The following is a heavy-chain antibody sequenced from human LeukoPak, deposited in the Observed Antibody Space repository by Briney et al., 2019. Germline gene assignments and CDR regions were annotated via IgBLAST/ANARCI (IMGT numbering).Heavy chain of an antibody. D-gene: IGHD3-10*01. Sequence: GRSLRLSCAASGFTFSSYGMHWVRQAPGKGLEWVAVISYDGSNKYYADSVKGRFTISRDNSKNTPYLQMNSLRAEDTAVYYCAKDHPYYYGSGSYYNEPDDYWGQGTLVTVSS. CDR2: ISYDGSNK. CDR1: GFTFSSYG. CDR3: AKDHPYYYGSGSYYNEPDDY. J-gene: IGHJ4*02. V-gene: IGHV3-30*18.